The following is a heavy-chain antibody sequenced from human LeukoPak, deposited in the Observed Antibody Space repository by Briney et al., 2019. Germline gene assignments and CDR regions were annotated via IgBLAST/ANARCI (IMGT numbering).Heavy chain of an antibody. Sequence: PGGSLRLSCAASGFTFSSYWMSWVRQAPGKGLEWVANIKQDGSEKYYVDPVKGRFTISRDNAKNSLYLQMNSLRAEDTAVYYCARCGPSSSWYRGDNWFDPWGQGTLVTVSS. V-gene: IGHV3-7*01. CDR3: ARCGPSSSWYRGDNWFDP. J-gene: IGHJ5*02. CDR1: GFTFSSYW. CDR2: IKQDGSEK. D-gene: IGHD6-13*01.